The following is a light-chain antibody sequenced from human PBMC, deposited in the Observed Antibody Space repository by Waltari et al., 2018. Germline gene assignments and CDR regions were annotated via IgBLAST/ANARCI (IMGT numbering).Light chain of an antibody. V-gene: IGLV3-25*03. CDR2: KDN. Sequence: SYELTQPPSVSVSPGQTARISCSADVLTSQYVYWYQQKPGQAPVLVMYKDNERPSGIPERFSGSNSGKTVTLTISGVQAEDEADYYCQSADSTSRVFGGGTKLTVL. CDR1: VLTSQY. J-gene: IGLJ3*02. CDR3: QSADSTSRV.